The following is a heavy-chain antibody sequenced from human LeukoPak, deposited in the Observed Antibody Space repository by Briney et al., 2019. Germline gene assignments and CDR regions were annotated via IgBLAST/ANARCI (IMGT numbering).Heavy chain of an antibody. Sequence: PGGSLRLSCAASGFTFTNYAMTWVRQAPGKGLEWVSGISSSGDNTYYADSVKGRFTISRDISKNTLYLQMSSPRAEDTAVYYCAKSLVGYVAVAGYFDYWGQGTLVTVSS. J-gene: IGHJ4*02. CDR2: ISSSGDNT. CDR3: AKSLVGYVAVAGYFDY. V-gene: IGHV3-23*01. D-gene: IGHD6-19*01. CDR1: GFTFTNYA.